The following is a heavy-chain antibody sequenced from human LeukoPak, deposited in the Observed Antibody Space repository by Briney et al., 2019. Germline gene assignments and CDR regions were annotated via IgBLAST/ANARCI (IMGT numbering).Heavy chain of an antibody. CDR3: ARPVRDYGDGYYYYYMDV. J-gene: IGHJ6*03. CDR2: ISSSSSYI. D-gene: IGHD4-17*01. CDR1: GFTFSSYS. Sequence: GGSLRLSCAASGFTFSSYSMNWVRQAPGKGLEWVSSISSSSSYIYYADSVKGRFIISRDNAKNSLYLQMNSLRAEDTAVYYCARPVRDYGDGYYYYYMDVWGKGTTVTVSS. V-gene: IGHV3-21*01.